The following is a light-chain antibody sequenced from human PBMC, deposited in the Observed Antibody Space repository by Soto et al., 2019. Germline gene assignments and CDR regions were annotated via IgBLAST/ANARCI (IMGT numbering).Light chain of an antibody. V-gene: IGKV1-16*01. CDR1: QGINKF. CDR2: TAS. CDR3: QQYESFPLT. Sequence: DIPMTQSPSSLSASVGDSVTITCRASQGINKFLAWFQQKPGTAPKSLISTASRLQSGVPYRFSGSGSGTHFTLTINNLQPEDFATYYCQQYESFPLTFGGGTRVEIK. J-gene: IGKJ4*01.